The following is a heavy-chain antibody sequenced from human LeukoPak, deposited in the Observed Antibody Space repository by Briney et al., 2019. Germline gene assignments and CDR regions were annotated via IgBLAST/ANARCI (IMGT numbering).Heavy chain of an antibody. CDR2: INWNGGST. V-gene: IGHV3-20*04. J-gene: IGHJ4*02. Sequence: PGGSLRLSCAASGFTFDDYGMSWVRQAPGKRLEWVSGINWNGGSTGYADSVKGRFTISRDNAKNSLYLQMNSLRAEDTAVYYCARDLVQLWSKDYWGQGTLVTVSS. CDR3: ARDLVQLWSKDY. D-gene: IGHD5-18*01. CDR1: GFTFDDYG.